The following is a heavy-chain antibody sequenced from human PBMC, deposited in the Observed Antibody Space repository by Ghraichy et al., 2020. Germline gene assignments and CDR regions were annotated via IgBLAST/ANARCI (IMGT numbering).Heavy chain of an antibody. V-gene: IGHV4-59*01. CDR2: IHYSGST. CDR1: GGSISSYY. J-gene: IGHJ4*02. CDR3: ARVGRAALGSAFDY. Sequence: SETLSLTCSVSGGSISSYYWSWIRQPPGKGLEWIGYIHYSGSTNYNPSLKSRVTMSVDTSKNQLSLKLTSVTAADTAVYYCARVGRAALGSAFDYWGQGTLVTVSS. D-gene: IGHD6-6*01.